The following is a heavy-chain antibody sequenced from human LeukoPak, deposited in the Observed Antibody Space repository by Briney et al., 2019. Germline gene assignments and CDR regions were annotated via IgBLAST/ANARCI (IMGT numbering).Heavy chain of an antibody. CDR1: GFTFSSYG. CDR2: IWYDGSNK. CDR3: ARPSPPAYGSGSYVSGAFDI. Sequence: PGGSLRLSCAASGFTFSSYGMHWVRQAPGKGLEWVAVIWYDGSNKYYADSVKGRFTISRDNSKNTLYLQMNSLRAEDTAVYYCARPSPPAYGSGSYVSGAFDIWGQGTMVTVSS. J-gene: IGHJ3*02. V-gene: IGHV3-33*01. D-gene: IGHD3-10*01.